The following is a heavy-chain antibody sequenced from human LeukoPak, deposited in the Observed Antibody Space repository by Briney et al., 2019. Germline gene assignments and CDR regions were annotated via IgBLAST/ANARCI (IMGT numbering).Heavy chain of an antibody. CDR3: AKDGSGASDAFDI. CDR1: GFTVSSNY. J-gene: IGHJ3*02. D-gene: IGHD3-10*01. V-gene: IGHV3-30*18. Sequence: GGSLRLSCAASGFTVSSNYMSWVRQAPGKGLEWVAVISYDGSNKYYADSVKGRFTISRDNSKNTLYLQMNSLRAEDTAVYYCAKDGSGASDAFDIWGQGTMVTVSS. CDR2: ISYDGSNK.